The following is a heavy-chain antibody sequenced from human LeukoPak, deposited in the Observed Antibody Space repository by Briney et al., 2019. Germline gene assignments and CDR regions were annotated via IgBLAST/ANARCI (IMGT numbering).Heavy chain of an antibody. CDR3: ARKGTIFGVVIEYYFDY. J-gene: IGHJ4*02. CDR2: INPNSGGT. Sequence: ASVKVSCKASGYTFTGYYMHWVRQAPGQGLEWMGWINPNSGGTNYAQKFQGRVTMTRDTSISTAYMELSRLRSDDTAVYYCARKGTIFGVVIEYYFDYCGQGTLVTVSS. CDR1: GYTFTGYY. V-gene: IGHV1-2*02. D-gene: IGHD3-3*01.